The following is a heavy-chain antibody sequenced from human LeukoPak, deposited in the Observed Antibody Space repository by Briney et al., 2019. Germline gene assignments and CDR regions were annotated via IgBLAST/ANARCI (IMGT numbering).Heavy chain of an antibody. CDR2: IYYSGST. Sequence: PSETLSLTCTVSGGSISSFYWSWIRQPPGKGLEWIGYIYYSGSTKYNPSLKSRVTISVDTSKNQFSLRLNSVTAADTAVYYCARGAGATFDYWGQGTLVTVSS. CDR3: ARGAGATFDY. V-gene: IGHV4-59*01. J-gene: IGHJ4*02. CDR1: GGSISSFY. D-gene: IGHD1-26*01.